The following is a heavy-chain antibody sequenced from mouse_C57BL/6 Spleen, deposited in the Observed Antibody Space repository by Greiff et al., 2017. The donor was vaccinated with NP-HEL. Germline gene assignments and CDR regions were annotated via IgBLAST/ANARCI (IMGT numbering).Heavy chain of an antibody. D-gene: IGHD1-1*01. CDR2: IRSKSNNYAT. Sequence: EVQRVESGGGLVQPKGSLKLSCAASGFSFNTYAMNWVRQAPGKGLEWVARIRSKSNNYATYYADSVKDRFTISRDDSESMLYLQMNNLKTEDTAMYYCVRHPPNYYGSSPWYFDVWGTGTTVTVSS. V-gene: IGHV10-1*01. CDR1: GFSFNTYA. J-gene: IGHJ1*03. CDR3: VRHPPNYYGSSPWYFDV.